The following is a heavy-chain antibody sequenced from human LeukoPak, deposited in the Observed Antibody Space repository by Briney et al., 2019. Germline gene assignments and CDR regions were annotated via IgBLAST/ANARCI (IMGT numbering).Heavy chain of an antibody. CDR1: GGSISSYY. CDR3: ARSARIAAAGTNNWFDP. CDR2: IYYSGST. J-gene: IGHJ5*02. D-gene: IGHD6-13*01. V-gene: IGHV4-59*01. Sequence: PSETLSLTCTVSGGSISSYYWSWIRQPPGKGLEWIGYIYYSGSTNYNPSLKSRVTISVDTSKNQFSLKLSSVTAADTAVYYCARSARIAAAGTNNWFDPWGQGTLVTVSS.